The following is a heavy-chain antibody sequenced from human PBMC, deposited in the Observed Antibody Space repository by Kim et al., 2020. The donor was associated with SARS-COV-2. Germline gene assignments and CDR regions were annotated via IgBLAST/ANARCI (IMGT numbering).Heavy chain of an antibody. V-gene: IGHV3-21*01. CDR1: GFTFSSYT. D-gene: IGHD6-19*01. CDR3: ARVLSSGWSYFDY. CDR2: ISSSSSYI. J-gene: IGHJ4*02. Sequence: GGSLRLSCAASGFTFSSYTMNWVRQAPGKGLEWVSSISSSSSYIYYADSVKGRFTISRDNAKNSLYLQMNSLRAEDTAVYYCARVLSSGWSYFDYWGQGTLVTVPS.